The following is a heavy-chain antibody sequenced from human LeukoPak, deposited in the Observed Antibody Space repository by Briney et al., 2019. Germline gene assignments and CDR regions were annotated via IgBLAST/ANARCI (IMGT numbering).Heavy chain of an antibody. Sequence: PSETLSLTCTVSGGSISRYYWSWIRQPPGKGLEWIGSISYSGSTSYNPSLRSRVTISVDTSKNQFSLKLSSVTAADTAVYYCARRGGSYYKGYFDYWGQGTLVTVSS. CDR3: ARRGGSYYKGYFDY. V-gene: IGHV4-59*05. CDR1: GGSISRYY. D-gene: IGHD3-10*01. CDR2: ISYSGST. J-gene: IGHJ4*02.